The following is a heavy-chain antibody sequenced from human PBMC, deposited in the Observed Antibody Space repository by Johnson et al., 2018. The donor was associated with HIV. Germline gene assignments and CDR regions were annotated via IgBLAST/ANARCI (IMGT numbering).Heavy chain of an antibody. J-gene: IGHJ3*02. D-gene: IGHD2-15*01. CDR2: IRYDGSNK. Sequence: QVQLVESGGGVVQPGGSLRLSCAASGFTFRSYGMHWVRQAPGKGLEWVAFIRYDGSNKYYADSVKGRFTISRDNSKNTLYLQMNSLRAEDTAVYYCAKDPGRRDPHAFDIWGQGTMVTVSS. CDR3: AKDPGRRDPHAFDI. CDR1: GFTFRSYG. V-gene: IGHV3-30*02.